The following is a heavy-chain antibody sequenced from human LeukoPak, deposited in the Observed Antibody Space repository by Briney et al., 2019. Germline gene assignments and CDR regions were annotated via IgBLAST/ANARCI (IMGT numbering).Heavy chain of an antibody. CDR2: IYYSGST. CDR3: ARRTSYYYYMDV. V-gene: IGHV4-34*01. Sequence: SETLSLTCAVYGGSFSGYYWSWIRQPPGKGLEWIGSIYYSGSTYYNPSLKSRVTISVDTSKNQFSLRLSSVTAADTAVYYCARRTSYYYYMDVWGKGTTITISS. D-gene: IGHD1-14*01. J-gene: IGHJ6*03. CDR1: GGSFSGYY.